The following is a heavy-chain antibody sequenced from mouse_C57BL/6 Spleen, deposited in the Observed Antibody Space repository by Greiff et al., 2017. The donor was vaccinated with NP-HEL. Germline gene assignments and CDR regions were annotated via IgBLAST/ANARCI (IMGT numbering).Heavy chain of an antibody. Sequence: QVQLKQSGAELVMPGASVKLSCKASGYTFTSYWMHWVKQRPGQGLEWIGEIDPSDSYTNYNQKFKGKSTLTVDKSSSTAYMQLSSLTSEDSAVYYCARQGYGSSLYYFDYWGQGTTLTVSS. CDR3: ARQGYGSSLYYFDY. CDR2: IDPSDSYT. D-gene: IGHD1-1*01. CDR1: GYTFTSYW. V-gene: IGHV1-69*01. J-gene: IGHJ2*01.